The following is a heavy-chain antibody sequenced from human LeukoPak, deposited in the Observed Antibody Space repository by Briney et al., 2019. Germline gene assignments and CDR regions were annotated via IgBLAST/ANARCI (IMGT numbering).Heavy chain of an antibody. J-gene: IGHJ2*01. CDR3: ASRWYFDL. Sequence: EGSLRLSCAASGFTFSSYSMNWVRQAPGKGLEWVSSVSSSSTYIYYADSVKGRFTISRDNSKNTLYLQMNSLRAEDTAVYYCASRWYFDLWGRGTLVSVSS. CDR2: VSSSSTYI. V-gene: IGHV3-21*01. CDR1: GFTFSSYS.